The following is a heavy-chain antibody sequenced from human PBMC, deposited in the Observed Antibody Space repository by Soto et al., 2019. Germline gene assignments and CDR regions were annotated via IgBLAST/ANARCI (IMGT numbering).Heavy chain of an antibody. CDR3: AKDALLSAGTRADY. J-gene: IGHJ4*02. D-gene: IGHD6-13*01. CDR2: ISYGGSNK. V-gene: IGHV3-30*18. Sequence: QVQLVESGGGVVQPGRSLRLSCEASGFTFSSYGMHWVRQAPGKGLEWVALISYGGSNKYYADSVKGRFAISRDNSKNTRYLQMNSLSDEDTAVYYCAKDALLSAGTRADYWGQGTLVTVSS. CDR1: GFTFSSYG.